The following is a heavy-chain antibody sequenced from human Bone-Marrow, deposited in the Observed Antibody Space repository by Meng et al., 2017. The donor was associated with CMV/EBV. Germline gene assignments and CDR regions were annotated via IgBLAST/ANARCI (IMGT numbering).Heavy chain of an antibody. CDR2: IKQDGSEK. CDR3: ARVPRWFDP. Sequence: GESLKISCAASGFIFSSYAMHWVRQAPGKGLEWVANIKQDGSEKYYVDSVKGRFTISRDNAKNSLYLQMNSLRAEDTAVYYCARVPRWFDPWGQGTLVTVSS. CDR1: GFIFSSYA. J-gene: IGHJ5*02. V-gene: IGHV3-7*01.